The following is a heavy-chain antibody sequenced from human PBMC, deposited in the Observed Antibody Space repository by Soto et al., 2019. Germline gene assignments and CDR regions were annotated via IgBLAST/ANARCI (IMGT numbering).Heavy chain of an antibody. V-gene: IGHV3-33*01. CDR1: GFTFSSYG. J-gene: IGHJ4*02. Sequence: GGSLRLSCAASGFTFSSYGMHWVRQAPGKGLEWVAVIWYDGSNKYYADSVKGRFTISRDNSKNTLYLQMNSLRAEDTAVYYCARDQRYCSGGSCYQGYYYDYWGQGTLVTVSS. CDR3: ARDQRYCSGGSCYQGYYYDY. D-gene: IGHD2-15*01. CDR2: IWYDGSNK.